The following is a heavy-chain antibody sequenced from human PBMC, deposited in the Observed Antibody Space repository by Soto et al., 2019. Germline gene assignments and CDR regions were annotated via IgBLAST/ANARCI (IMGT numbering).Heavy chain of an antibody. CDR3: RVTGVSEVDY. Sequence: ASGKVSGKTSGYTFSGFYIHWLRQAPGQGLESMGWIYPDSGGTDYAQKFQGRVTMTRDTSISTAYMELSRLRSDDTAVYYCRVTGVSEVDYWGQGTLVTVSS. CDR1: GYTFSGFY. J-gene: IGHJ4*02. V-gene: IGHV1-2*02. CDR2: IYPDSGGT. D-gene: IGHD2-8*01.